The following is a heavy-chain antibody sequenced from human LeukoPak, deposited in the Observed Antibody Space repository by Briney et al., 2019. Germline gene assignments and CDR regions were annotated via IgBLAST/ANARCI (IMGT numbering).Heavy chain of an antibody. J-gene: IGHJ4*02. CDR1: GFTFSSYT. V-gene: IGHV3-21*01. CDR3: ATVPTSYDYVWGSYHLRYYFDY. D-gene: IGHD3-16*02. Sequence: GSLRLSCAASGFTFSSYTMNWVRQAPGKGLEWVSSISSSSSYIYYADSVEGRFTISRDNAKNSLYLQMNSLRAEDTAVYYCATVPTSYDYVWGSYHLRYYFDYWGQGTLVTVSS. CDR2: ISSSSSYI.